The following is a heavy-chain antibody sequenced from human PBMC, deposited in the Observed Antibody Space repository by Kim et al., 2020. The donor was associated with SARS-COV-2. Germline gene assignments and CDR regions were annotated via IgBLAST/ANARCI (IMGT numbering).Heavy chain of an antibody. CDR3: ASSPGIARGWFDP. V-gene: IGHV3-30*04. D-gene: IGHD6-13*01. CDR1: GFTFSSYA. J-gene: IGHJ5*02. Sequence: GGSLRLSCAASGFTFSSYAMHWVRQAPGKGLEWVAVISYDGSNKYYADSVKGRFTISRDNSKNTLYLQMNSLRAEDTAVYYCASSPGIARGWFDPWGQGT. CDR2: ISYDGSNK.